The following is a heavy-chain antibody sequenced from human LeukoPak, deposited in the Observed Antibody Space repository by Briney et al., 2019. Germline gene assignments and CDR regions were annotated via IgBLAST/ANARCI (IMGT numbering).Heavy chain of an antibody. J-gene: IGHJ5*02. CDR3: ARGLGVVVVAATGWFDP. Sequence: PSETLSLTCAVHGGSFSGYYWSWIRQPPGKGLEWIGEINHSGSTNYNPSLKSRVTISVDTSKNQFSLKLSSVTAADTAVYYCARGLGVVVVAATGWFDPWGQGTLVTVSS. CDR1: GGSFSGYY. CDR2: INHSGST. D-gene: IGHD2-15*01. V-gene: IGHV4-34*01.